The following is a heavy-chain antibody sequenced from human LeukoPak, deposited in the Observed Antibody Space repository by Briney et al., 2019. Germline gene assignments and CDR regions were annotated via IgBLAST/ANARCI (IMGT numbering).Heavy chain of an antibody. CDR2: ISSNGGST. CDR1: GFTFSSYA. Sequence: PGGSLRLSCAASGFTFSSYAMHWVRQAPGKGLEYVSAISSNGGSTYYANSVKGRFTISRDNSKNTLYLQMGSLRAEDMAVYYCAREMSDCSGGSCYYYYYYMDVWGKGTTVTISS. J-gene: IGHJ6*03. D-gene: IGHD2-15*01. V-gene: IGHV3-64*01. CDR3: AREMSDCSGGSCYYYYYYMDV.